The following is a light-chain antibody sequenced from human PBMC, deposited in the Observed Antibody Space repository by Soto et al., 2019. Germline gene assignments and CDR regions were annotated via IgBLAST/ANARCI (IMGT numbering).Light chain of an antibody. CDR2: GSS. CDR1: QSVSSSY. J-gene: IGKJ2*02. Sequence: ILLTQSPATLSLSPGERATLSCRASQSVSSSYLAWYKQKPRQAPRLLINGSSSSATGIPDRFSGSGTGTVFIISVSSLEPEDYAVDLCHESCNDHSGTFGQGTK. V-gene: IGKV3-20*01. CDR3: HESCNDHSGT.